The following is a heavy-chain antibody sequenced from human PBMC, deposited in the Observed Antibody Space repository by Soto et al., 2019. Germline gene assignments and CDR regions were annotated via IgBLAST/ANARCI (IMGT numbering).Heavy chain of an antibody. Sequence: ASVKVSCKASGYTFTSYGISWVRQAPGQGLEWMGWISAYNGNTNYAQKLQGRVTMTTDTSTSTAYMELRSLRSDDTAMYYCARYPLLVLAEEKDIVVVPAARGAFDIWGQGTMVTVSS. J-gene: IGHJ3*02. CDR3: ARYPLLVLAEEKDIVVVPAARGAFDI. CDR1: GYTFTSYG. D-gene: IGHD2-2*01. CDR2: ISAYNGNT. V-gene: IGHV1-18*01.